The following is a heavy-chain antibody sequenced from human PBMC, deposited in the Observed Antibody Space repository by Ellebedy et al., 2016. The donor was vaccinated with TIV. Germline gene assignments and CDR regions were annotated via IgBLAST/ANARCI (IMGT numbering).Heavy chain of an antibody. J-gene: IGHJ4*02. D-gene: IGHD2-21*02. CDR1: GYTFTGYY. Sequence: AASVKVSCKASGYTFTGYYIHWVRQAPGQGLEWMGWINPKNGGTNYAQKVQGRVTMTRDTSISTAYMELSWLRSDDTAGYYCARDGACGGDCYGDNYWGQGSLVTVSS. V-gene: IGHV1-2*02. CDR3: ARDGACGGDCYGDNY. CDR2: INPKNGGT.